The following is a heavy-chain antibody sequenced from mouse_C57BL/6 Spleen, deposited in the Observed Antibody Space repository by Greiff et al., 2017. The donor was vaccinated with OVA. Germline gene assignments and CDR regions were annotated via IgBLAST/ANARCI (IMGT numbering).Heavy chain of an antibody. CDR3: ARHFGSYYGMDY. Sequence: EVQLVESGGDLVKPGGSLKLSCAASGFTFSSYGMSWVRQTPDKRLEWVATISSGGSYTYYPDSVKGRFTISRDNAKNTLYLQMSSLKSEDTAMYYCARHFGSYYGMDYWGQGTSVTVSS. V-gene: IGHV5-6*01. J-gene: IGHJ4*01. D-gene: IGHD4-1*01. CDR1: GFTFSSYG. CDR2: ISSGGSYT.